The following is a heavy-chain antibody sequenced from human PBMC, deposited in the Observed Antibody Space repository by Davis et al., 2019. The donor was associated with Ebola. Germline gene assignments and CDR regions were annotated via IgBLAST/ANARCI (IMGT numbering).Heavy chain of an antibody. D-gene: IGHD3-10*01. CDR3: VKGGSYYGSGNYWVRYYGMDV. J-gene: IGHJ6*02. Sequence: GESLKISCPASTVTFSVDAMSWVRQAPGKGLEGVAIISYDGITKYYADSVKGRFPVSRANSKNTLYLQMNSLRPEDTAVYYCVKGGSYYGSGNYWVRYYGMDVWGQGTTVSVSS. CDR2: ISYDGITK. V-gene: IGHV3-30*18. CDR1: TVTFSVDA.